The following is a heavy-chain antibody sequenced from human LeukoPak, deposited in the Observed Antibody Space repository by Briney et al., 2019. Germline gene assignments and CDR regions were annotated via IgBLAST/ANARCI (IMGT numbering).Heavy chain of an antibody. CDR2: ISGGGATT. V-gene: IGHV3-23*01. CDR3: AKSTGYSTTGRDFDS. CDR1: GFTFRTYR. J-gene: IGHJ4*02. D-gene: IGHD6-13*01. Sequence: GGSLRLSCEASGFTFRTYRMNWVRQAPGKGLEWVSDISGGGATTFYADSVKGRFTISRDNSKNTLYLQLSSLRAEDTAVYYCAKSTGYSTTGRDFDSWGRGTLVTVSS.